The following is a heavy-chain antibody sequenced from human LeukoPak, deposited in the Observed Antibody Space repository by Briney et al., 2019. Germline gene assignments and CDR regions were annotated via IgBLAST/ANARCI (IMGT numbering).Heavy chain of an antibody. CDR2: ISSSGSTI. J-gene: IGHJ6*04. D-gene: IGHD3-10*02. Sequence: GGSLRLSCAASGFTFSSYSMMWVRQAPGKGLEWVSYISSSGSTIHYADSVKGRFTISRDNAKNSLYLQMNSLRAEDTAVYYCAELGITMIGGVWGKGTTVTISS. CDR3: AELGITMIGGV. CDR1: GFTFSSYS. V-gene: IGHV3-48*04.